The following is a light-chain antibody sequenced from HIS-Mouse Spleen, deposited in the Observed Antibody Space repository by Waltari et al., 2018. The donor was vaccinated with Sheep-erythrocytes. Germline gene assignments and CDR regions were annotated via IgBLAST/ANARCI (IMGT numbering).Light chain of an antibody. J-gene: IGLJ3*02. CDR3: CSYAGSSTPWV. CDR1: SSDVGSYNL. V-gene: IGLV2-23*01. Sequence: QSALTQPASVSGSPGQSITISCTGTSSDVGSYNLVSWYQQHPGKAPKLMIYEGSKRPSGCSNRFSGSTSGNTASLTISGLQAEDEADYYCCSYAGSSTPWVFGGGTKLTVL. CDR2: EGS.